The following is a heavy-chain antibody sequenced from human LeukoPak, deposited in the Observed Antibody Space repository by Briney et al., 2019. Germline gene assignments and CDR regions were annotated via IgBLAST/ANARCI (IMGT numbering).Heavy chain of an antibody. CDR3: ARGSLRYSDWLLSYDY. D-gene: IGHD3-9*01. CDR2: IVVGSGNT. Sequence: KVSCKASGFTFTSSAVQWVRQARGQRLEWIGWIVVGSGNTNYAQKFQERVTITRDMSTSTAYMELSSLRSEDTAVYYCARGSLRYSDWLLSYDYWGQGTLVTVSS. V-gene: IGHV1-58*01. J-gene: IGHJ4*02. CDR1: GFTFTSSA.